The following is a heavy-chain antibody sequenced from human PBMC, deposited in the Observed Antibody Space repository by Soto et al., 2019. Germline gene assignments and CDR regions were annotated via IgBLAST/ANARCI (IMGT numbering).Heavy chain of an antibody. V-gene: IGHV4-30-2*01. Sequence: SETLSLTCAVSGGSISSGGYSWSWIRQPPGKGLEWIGYIYHSGSTYYNPSLKSRVTISVDRSKNQFSLKLSSVTAADTAVYYCARGRGSILTGPNWFDPWGQGTLVTVSS. D-gene: IGHD3-9*01. CDR2: IYHSGST. J-gene: IGHJ5*02. CDR3: ARGRGSILTGPNWFDP. CDR1: GGSISSGGYS.